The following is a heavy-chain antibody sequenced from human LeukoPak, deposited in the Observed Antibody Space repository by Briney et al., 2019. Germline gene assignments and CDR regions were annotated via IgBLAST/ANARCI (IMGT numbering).Heavy chain of an antibody. CDR1: KFTFSSSG. CDR3: AGDKTTGGWYEFDY. V-gene: IGHV3-30*02. D-gene: IGHD6-19*01. CDR2: IRYDGNDK. J-gene: IGHJ4*02. Sequence: GGSLRLSCAASKFTFSSSGMHWVRQAPGKGLEWVAFIRYDGNDKYYADSVKGRFTISRDNSKNTVYLQMNSLRAEDTAVYYCAGDKTTGGWYEFDYWGQGTLVTVSS.